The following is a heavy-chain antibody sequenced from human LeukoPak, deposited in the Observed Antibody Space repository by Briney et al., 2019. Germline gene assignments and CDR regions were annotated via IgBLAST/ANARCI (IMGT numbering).Heavy chain of an antibody. V-gene: IGHV1-2*02. CDR3: ARDGEYSYGNDY. CDR1: GYTFTGYY. D-gene: IGHD5-18*01. Sequence: ASVKVSCKASGYTFTGYYMHWGRQAPGLGLEWMGWINPNSGGTNYAQKFQGRVTMTRDTSISAAYMELSRLRSDDTAVYYCARDGEYSYGNDYWGQGTLVTVSS. J-gene: IGHJ4*02. CDR2: INPNSGGT.